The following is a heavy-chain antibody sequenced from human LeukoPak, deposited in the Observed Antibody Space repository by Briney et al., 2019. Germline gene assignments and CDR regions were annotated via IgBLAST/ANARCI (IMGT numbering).Heavy chain of an antibody. J-gene: IGHJ5*02. Sequence: PSETLSLTCAVYGGSFSGYYWSWIRQPPGKGLEWIGEINHSGSTNYNPSLKSRVTISVDTSKNQFSLKLSSVTAADTAVYYCARDQATNWNYAGNWFDPWGQGTLVTVSS. D-gene: IGHD1-7*01. CDR3: ARDQATNWNYAGNWFDP. V-gene: IGHV4-34*01. CDR2: INHSGST. CDR1: GGSFSGYY.